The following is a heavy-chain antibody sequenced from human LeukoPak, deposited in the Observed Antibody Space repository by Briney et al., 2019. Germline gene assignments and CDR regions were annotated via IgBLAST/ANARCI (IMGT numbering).Heavy chain of an antibody. J-gene: IGHJ4*02. Sequence: SETLSLTCAVYGGSFSGYYWSWIRQPAGKGLEWIGRIYTSGSTNYNPSLKSRVTMSVDTSKNQFSLKLSSVTAADTAVYYCARGVAEYDSSGYYMDYFDYWGQGTLVTVSS. CDR1: GGSFSGYY. V-gene: IGHV4-59*10. D-gene: IGHD3-22*01. CDR3: ARGVAEYDSSGYYMDYFDY. CDR2: IYTSGST.